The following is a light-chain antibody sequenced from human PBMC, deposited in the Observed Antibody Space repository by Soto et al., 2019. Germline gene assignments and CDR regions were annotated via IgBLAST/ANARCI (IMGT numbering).Light chain of an antibody. CDR2: GAS. CDR1: QGVSKW. J-gene: IGKJ4*01. Sequence: DIQMTQSPSSVSASIGDRVTITCRASQGVSKWLAWYQQKPGTAPKLLIYGASGVQSGVPSRLSGSGSETDFTLTISGLKPEDFATYYCLQSNSFPFTFGGGNKVDIK. CDR3: LQSNSFPFT. V-gene: IGKV1-12*02.